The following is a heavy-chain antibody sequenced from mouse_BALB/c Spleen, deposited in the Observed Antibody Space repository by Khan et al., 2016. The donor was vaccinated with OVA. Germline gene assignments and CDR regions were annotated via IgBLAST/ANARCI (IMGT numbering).Heavy chain of an antibody. CDR3: ASELAGYYAMDD. D-gene: IGHD6-1*01. CDR2: ITNSGST. J-gene: IGHJ4*01. Sequence: EVELVESGPGLVKPSQSLSLTCTVTGYSITRDYAWNWIRQFPGNKLEWMGYITNSGSTNYNPSLKSRISITLDPSKNKFFLQFTSVTPEDTATYYCASELAGYYAMDDWGQGTTVTVSA. V-gene: IGHV3-2*02. CDR1: GYSITRDYA.